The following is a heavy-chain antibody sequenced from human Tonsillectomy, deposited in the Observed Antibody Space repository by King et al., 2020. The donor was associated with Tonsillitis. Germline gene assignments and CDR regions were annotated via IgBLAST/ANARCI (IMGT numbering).Heavy chain of an antibody. CDR2: IRYDGSNK. D-gene: IGHD3-22*01. J-gene: IGHJ4*02. CDR3: AKDQGFYYYDSIGCDY. CDR1: GFTFSSYG. V-gene: IGHV3-30*02. Sequence: VQLVESGGGVVQPGGSLRLSCAASGFTFSSYGMHWVRQAPGKGLEWVAFIRYDGSNKYYADSVKGRFTISRDNSKNTLYLQMNSLRAEDTAVYYCAKDQGFYYYDSIGCDYWGQGTLVTVSS.